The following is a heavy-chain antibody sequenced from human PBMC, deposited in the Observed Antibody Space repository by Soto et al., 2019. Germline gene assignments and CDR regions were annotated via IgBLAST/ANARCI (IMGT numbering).Heavy chain of an antibody. CDR2: LIPMSGTR. CDR3: ASSYGTSWYGDY. J-gene: IGHJ4*02. Sequence: QVQLVQSGREVKRPGSSVKVSCKSSGGDFRNYALTWVRQAPGQGLEWMGGLIPMSGTRKYAQKFQGRVTITAETSTTTRYMELTSMRYDDTAVYYCASSYGTSWYGDYWGQGTLVTVS. D-gene: IGHD6-13*01. CDR1: GGDFRNYA. V-gene: IGHV1-69*06.